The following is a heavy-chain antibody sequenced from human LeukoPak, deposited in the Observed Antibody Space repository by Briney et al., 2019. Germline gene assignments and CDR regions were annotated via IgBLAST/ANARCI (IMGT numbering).Heavy chain of an antibody. D-gene: IGHD2-8*01. CDR2: ISYDGSNK. CDR1: GFTFSSYG. CDR3: AKDRCSNGIGCLYYYMDV. J-gene: IGHJ6*03. V-gene: IGHV3-30*18. Sequence: GGSLRLSCAASGFTFSSYGMHWVRQAPGKGLEWVAVISYDGSNKYYADSVKGRFTISRDNSENILYLQMNSLRAEDTAVYYCAKDRCSNGIGCLYYYMDVWGKGTTVTMSS.